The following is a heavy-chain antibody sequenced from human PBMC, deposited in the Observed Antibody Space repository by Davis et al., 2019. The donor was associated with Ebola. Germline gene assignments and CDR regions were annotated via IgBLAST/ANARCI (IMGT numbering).Heavy chain of an antibody. V-gene: IGHV1-3*01. Sequence: ASVKVSCKASGFTLTNYAIHWVRQAPGQRLEWMGWVHGGNGNTKYSQRFQGRVTITTDTSASTVYMELSSLRSEDTAVYYCAREVVVVVAATPSGYYYYGMDVWGQGTTVTVSS. J-gene: IGHJ6*02. CDR2: VHGGNGNT. D-gene: IGHD2-15*01. CDR1: GFTLTNYA. CDR3: AREVVVVVAATPSGYYYYGMDV.